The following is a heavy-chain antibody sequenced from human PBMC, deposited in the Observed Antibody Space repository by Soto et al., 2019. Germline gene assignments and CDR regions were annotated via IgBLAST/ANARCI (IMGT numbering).Heavy chain of an antibody. J-gene: IGHJ4*02. CDR2: IKSKTDGGTT. Sequence: EVQLVESGGGLVKPGGSLRLSCAASGFTFSNAWMSWVRQAPGKGLEWVGRIKSKTDGGTTDYAAPVKGRFTISRDDSKNTLYLQMNSLKTEDTAVYSCTTTLWFGEWDYLDYWGQGTLVTVSS. CDR3: TTTLWFGEWDYLDY. CDR1: GFTFSNAW. D-gene: IGHD3-10*01. V-gene: IGHV3-15*01.